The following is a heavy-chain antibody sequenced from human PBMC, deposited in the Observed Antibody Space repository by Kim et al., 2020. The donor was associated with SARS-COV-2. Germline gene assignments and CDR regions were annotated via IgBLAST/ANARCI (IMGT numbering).Heavy chain of an antibody. V-gene: IGHV4-34*01. CDR3: ARGNLSHTITVVVITAMRYYFDY. Sequence: SETLSLTCAVYGGSFSGYYWCWIRQPPGKGLEWIGEINDSGSTNYNPSLTSRVTIAVDTSKTQISLKLNSVTAADTAVYYCARGNLSHTITVVVITAMRYYFDYWGQGTLVTVSA. CDR2: INDSGST. CDR1: GGSFSGYY. D-gene: IGHD3-22*01. J-gene: IGHJ4*02.